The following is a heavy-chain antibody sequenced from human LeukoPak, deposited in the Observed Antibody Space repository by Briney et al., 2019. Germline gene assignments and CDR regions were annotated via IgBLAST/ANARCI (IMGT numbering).Heavy chain of an antibody. CDR1: GFTFNSYG. D-gene: IGHD3-9*01. CDR3: ARAPNRDDILTGSTTLYYFDY. Sequence: PGGSLRLSCAASGFTFNSYGMHWLPQAPAKGLEGVEGISYYGSNKYYADSVKGRFTISRDNSKNTLYLQMNSLRADATAVYYCARAPNRDDILTGSTTLYYFDYWGQGTLVTVSS. CDR2: ISYYGSNK. V-gene: IGHV3-30*03. J-gene: IGHJ4*02.